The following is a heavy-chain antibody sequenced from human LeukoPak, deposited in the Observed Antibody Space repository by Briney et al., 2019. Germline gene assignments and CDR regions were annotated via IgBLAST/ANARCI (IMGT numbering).Heavy chain of an antibody. J-gene: IGHJ3*02. D-gene: IGHD6-13*01. CDR2: INPNSGGK. Sequence: ASVRVSCKASGYTFTGYYMHWVRQAPGQGLEWMGWINPNSGGKNYAQKFQGRVTMTRDTSISTAYMELSRLRSDDTAVYYCARVPRPSRIAAAGTPDAFDIWGQGTMVTVSS. CDR1: GYTFTGYY. CDR3: ARVPRPSRIAAAGTPDAFDI. V-gene: IGHV1-2*02.